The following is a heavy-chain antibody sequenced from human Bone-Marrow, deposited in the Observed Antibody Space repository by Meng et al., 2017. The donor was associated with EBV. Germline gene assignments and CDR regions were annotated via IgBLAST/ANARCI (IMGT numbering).Heavy chain of an antibody. J-gene: IGHJ4*02. CDR2: INPSGGST. CDR1: GYTFTSYY. V-gene: IGHV1-46*01. CDR3: ARELRIMITQGVFDY. D-gene: IGHD3-16*01. Sequence: QVQLVHLGAGVKEPGASGKVSCKESGYTFTSYYIHWVRQAPGQGLEWMGIINPSGGSTSYTQKFQGRVTMTSDTSTSTVYMELSSLRSEDTAVYYCARELRIMITQGVFDYWGQGTLVTVSS.